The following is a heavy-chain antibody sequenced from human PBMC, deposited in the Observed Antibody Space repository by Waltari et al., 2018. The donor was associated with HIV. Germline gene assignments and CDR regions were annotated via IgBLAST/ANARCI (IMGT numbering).Heavy chain of an antibody. Sequence: QVQLVESGGGVVQPGRSLRLSCGASGFPFVPSGRHWVRQAPGKGLEWVAFIWYNGNTKFYADSVKGRFTISRDNSKNTLYLQMNSLRGEDTAIYYCAKDLEGSGSLGAAHWGQGILVTVSS. D-gene: IGHD6-19*01. V-gene: IGHV3-30*02. CDR1: GFPFVPSG. J-gene: IGHJ4*02. CDR3: AKDLEGSGSLGAAH. CDR2: IWYNGNTK.